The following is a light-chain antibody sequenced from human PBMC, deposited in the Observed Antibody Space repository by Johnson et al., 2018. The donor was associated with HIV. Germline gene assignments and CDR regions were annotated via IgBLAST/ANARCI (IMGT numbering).Light chain of an antibody. CDR2: ENN. CDR3: GTWDSSLSVYV. Sequence: QSVLTQPPSVSAAPGQKVTISCSGSSSNIGNNYVSWYQHLPGTAPKLLIYENNKRPSGIPDRLSGSKSGTSATLGITGLQTGDEADYYCGTWDSSLSVYVFGTGTKVTVL. CDR1: SSNIGNNY. J-gene: IGLJ1*01. V-gene: IGLV1-51*02.